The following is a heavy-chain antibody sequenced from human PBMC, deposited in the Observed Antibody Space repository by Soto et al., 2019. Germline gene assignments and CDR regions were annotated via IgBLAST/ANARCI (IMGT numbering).Heavy chain of an antibody. V-gene: IGHV1-18*01. CDR3: AREVSSSSWYVPATYGMDV. CDR2: ISAYNGNT. D-gene: IGHD6-13*01. J-gene: IGHJ6*02. Sequence: ASVKVSCKASGYTFASYGISWVRQAPGQGLEWMGWISAYNGNTNYAQKLQGRVTMTTDTSTSTAYMELRSLRSDDTAVYYCAREVSSSSWYVPATYGMDVWGQGTTVTVSS. CDR1: GYTFASYG.